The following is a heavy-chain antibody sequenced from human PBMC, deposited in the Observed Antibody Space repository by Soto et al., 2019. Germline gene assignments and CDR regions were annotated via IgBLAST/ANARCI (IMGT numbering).Heavy chain of an antibody. CDR3: ARREIQGPIDY. D-gene: IGHD1-26*01. Sequence: QVQLQESGQGLVKPSDTLSLTCAVSGYSISSSNWWGWIRQPPGKGLEWIGYIYYSGTTYYNPSRKGRDTMSVDTSKNQFSLKLTSVTAVDTAVYYWARREIQGPIDYWGQGTLVTVSS. CDR2: IYYSGTT. J-gene: IGHJ4*02. V-gene: IGHV4-28*01. CDR1: GYSISSSNW.